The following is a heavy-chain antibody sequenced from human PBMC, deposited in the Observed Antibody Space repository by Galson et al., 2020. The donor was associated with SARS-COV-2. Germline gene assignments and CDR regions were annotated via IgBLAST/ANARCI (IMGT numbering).Heavy chain of an antibody. Sequence: ASVKVSCKASGYTFTSYGISWVRQAPGQGLEWMGWISAYNGNTNYAQKLQGRVTMTTDTSTSTAYMELRSLRSDDTAVYYCARDMVSPSWAYAPQDEYAFDIGGQGTMVTGSS. V-gene: IGHV1-18*01. CDR2: ISAYNGNT. J-gene: IGHJ3*02. D-gene: IGHD2-21*01. CDR3: ARDMVSPSWAYAPQDEYAFDI. CDR1: GYTFTSYG.